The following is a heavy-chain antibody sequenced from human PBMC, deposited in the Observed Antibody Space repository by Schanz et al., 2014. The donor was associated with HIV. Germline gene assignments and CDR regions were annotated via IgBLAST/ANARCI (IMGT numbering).Heavy chain of an antibody. J-gene: IGHJ6*02. V-gene: IGHV3-9*01. CDR2: ISWNSDSK. CDR1: GFSFSSYA. CDR3: AKDRGVVSGMVTNYYYGMDV. D-gene: IGHD5-18*01. Sequence: EVQLLESGGGLLQPGGSLRLSCAASGFSFSSYAMSWVRQAPGKGLEWVSGISWNSDSKGYADSVKGRFTISRDNAKNSLYLQMNSLRAEDTALYYCAKDRGVVSGMVTNYYYGMDVWGQGTTVTVSS.